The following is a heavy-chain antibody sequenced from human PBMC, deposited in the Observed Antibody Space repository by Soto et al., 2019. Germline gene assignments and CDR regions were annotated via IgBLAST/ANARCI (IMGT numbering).Heavy chain of an antibody. V-gene: IGHV4-39*01. Sequence: QLQLQESGPGLVKPSETLSLTCTVSGGSISSSSYYWGWIRQPPGKGLEWIGSIYYSGSTYYNPSLKSRVTISVDASKNQFSLKLSSVTAADTAVYYCARRGSSSWYGYWGQGTQVTVSS. CDR1: GGSISSSSYY. J-gene: IGHJ4*02. CDR2: IYYSGST. CDR3: ARRGSSSWYGY. D-gene: IGHD6-13*01.